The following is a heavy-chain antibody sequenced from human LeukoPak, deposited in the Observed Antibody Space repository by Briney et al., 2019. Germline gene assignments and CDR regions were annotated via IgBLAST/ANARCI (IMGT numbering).Heavy chain of an antibody. CDR1: GFTFSSYG. J-gene: IGHJ4*02. V-gene: IGHV3-30*02. Sequence: PGGSLRLSCAASGFTFSSYGMHWVRQAPGKGLEWVAFIRYDGSNKYYADSVKGRFTISRDNSKNTLYLQMNSLRAEDTAVYYCAKLPTAGCSSTSCRRFDYWGQGTLVTVSS. CDR2: IRYDGSNK. CDR3: AKLPTAGCSSTSCRRFDY. D-gene: IGHD2-2*01.